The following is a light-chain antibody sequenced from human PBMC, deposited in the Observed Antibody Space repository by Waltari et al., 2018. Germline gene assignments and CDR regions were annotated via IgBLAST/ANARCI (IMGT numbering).Light chain of an antibody. CDR3: QQYYNYPLT. CDR1: QDISNY. J-gene: IGKJ4*01. Sequence: DIQMTQSLPSLSASVGDRVTLTCRASQDISNYLGWFQQKPGRAPKSLIYTASTLNSGVPSKFSGSGFGTDFTLTISSLQPEDSATYYCQQYYNYPLTFGGGTKVEI. V-gene: IGKV1-16*02. CDR2: TAS.